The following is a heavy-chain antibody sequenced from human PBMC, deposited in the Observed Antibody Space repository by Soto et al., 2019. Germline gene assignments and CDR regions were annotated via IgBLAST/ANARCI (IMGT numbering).Heavy chain of an antibody. J-gene: IGHJ5*02. CDR3: ARVDWDNWFDP. D-gene: IGHD3-9*01. CDR2: IYYSGST. Sequence: SETLSRTCTVSGGSISSYYWSWIRQPPGKGLEWIGYIYYSGSTNYSPSLKSRVTISVDTSKNQFSLKLSSVTAADTAVYYCARVDWDNWFDPWGQGALVTVSS. V-gene: IGHV4-59*01. CDR1: GGSISSYY.